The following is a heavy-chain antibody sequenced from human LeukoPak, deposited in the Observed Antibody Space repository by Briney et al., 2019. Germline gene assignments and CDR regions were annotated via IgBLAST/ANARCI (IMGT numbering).Heavy chain of an antibody. Sequence: EGSLRLSCAASGFTFSSYSINWVRQAPGKGLEWVSYSRSSSPSMYYADSVKGRFTTSRDNAKNSLYLQMNSLRAEDTAVYYCARDWSFALDYWGQGTLVTVSS. CDR2: SRSSSPSM. V-gene: IGHV3-48*01. CDR1: GFTFSSYS. D-gene: IGHD1-26*01. CDR3: ARDWSFALDY. J-gene: IGHJ4*02.